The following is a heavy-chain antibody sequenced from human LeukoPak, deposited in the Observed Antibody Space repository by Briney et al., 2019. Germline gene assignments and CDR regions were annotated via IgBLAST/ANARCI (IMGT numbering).Heavy chain of an antibody. CDR1: GFTVSTNF. CDR3: ATDANGPVPVV. J-gene: IGHJ4*02. V-gene: IGHV3-53*01. Sequence: GGSLRLSCAASGFTVSTNFMSWVRQAPGRGLEWVSTIDRGAATDYADSVKGRFTISRDNSKSTLYLQMNSLRAEDAAVYFCATDANGPVPVVWGQGTPVTVSS. CDR2: IDRGAAT.